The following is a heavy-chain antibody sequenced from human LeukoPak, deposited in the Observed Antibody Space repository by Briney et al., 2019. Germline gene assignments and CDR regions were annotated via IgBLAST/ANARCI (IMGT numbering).Heavy chain of an antibody. CDR2: ISSSGSTI. CDR3: ARDSTTVTTYYYYYYMDV. D-gene: IGHD4-17*01. V-gene: IGHV3-48*03. CDR1: GFTFSSYE. Sequence: PSGGSLRLSCAASGFTFSSYEMNWVRQAPGKGLEWVSYISSSGSTIYYADSVKGRFTISRDNAKNSLYLQMNSLRAEDTAVYYCARDSTTVTTYYYYYYMDVWGKGTTVTVSS. J-gene: IGHJ6*03.